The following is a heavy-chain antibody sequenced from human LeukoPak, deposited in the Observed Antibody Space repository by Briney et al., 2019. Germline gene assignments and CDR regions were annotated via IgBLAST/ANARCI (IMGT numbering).Heavy chain of an antibody. Sequence: GGSLRLSCAASGFTFSNSGMSWVRQAPGKGLEWVSAISTSGSETHYADSVKGRFTIARDNSKNTMSLQMNSLRAEDTAVYYCARGMTTSFDYWGQGTLVTVSS. J-gene: IGHJ4*02. CDR1: GFTFSNSG. CDR2: ISTSGSET. CDR3: ARGMTTSFDY. D-gene: IGHD4-11*01. V-gene: IGHV3-23*01.